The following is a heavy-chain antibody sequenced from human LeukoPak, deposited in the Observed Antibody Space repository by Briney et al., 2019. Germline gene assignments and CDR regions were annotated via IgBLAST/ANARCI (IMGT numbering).Heavy chain of an antibody. J-gene: IGHJ4*02. V-gene: IGHV1-46*01. CDR1: GGTFSSYA. Sequence: ASVKVSCKASGGTFSSYAISWVRQAPGQGLEWMGMINPSGGSTSYAQKFQGRVTMTRDTSTSTVYMELSSLRSEDTAVYYCARDRYSGFDYWGQGTLVTVSS. CDR2: INPSGGST. D-gene: IGHD3-16*02. CDR3: ARDRYSGFDY.